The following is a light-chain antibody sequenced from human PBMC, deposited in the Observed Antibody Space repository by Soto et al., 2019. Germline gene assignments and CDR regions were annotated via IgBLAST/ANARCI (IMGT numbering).Light chain of an antibody. CDR3: QSLGTGIQV. CDR1: SGYSTNA. J-gene: IGLJ3*02. Sequence: QAVVTQSPSASASLGASVKLTCTLSSGYSTNAIAWHQQQSEKGPRFLMKINYDGTHSKGDGFFDRFSGSSSGAERHLSISSLQSEDEADYYCQSLGTGIQVFGGVTKLTVL. V-gene: IGLV4-69*01. CDR2: INYDGTH.